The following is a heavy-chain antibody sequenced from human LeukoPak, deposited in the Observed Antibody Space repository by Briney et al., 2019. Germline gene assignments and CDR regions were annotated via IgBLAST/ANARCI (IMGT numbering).Heavy chain of an antibody. J-gene: IGHJ4*02. CDR2: IYYSGST. Sequence: SETLSLTCTVSGGSISSYYWSWIRQPPGKGLEWIGYIYYSGSTNYNPSLKSRVTISVDTSKNQFSLKLSSVTAADAAVYYCARGRAISRPVWGSYRYWFLDDYWGQGTLVTVSS. CDR1: GGSISSYY. V-gene: IGHV4-59*12. CDR3: ARGRAISRPVWGSYRYWFLDDY. D-gene: IGHD3-16*02.